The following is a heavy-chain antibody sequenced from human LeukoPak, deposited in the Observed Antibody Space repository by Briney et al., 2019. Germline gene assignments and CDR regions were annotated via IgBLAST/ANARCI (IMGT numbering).Heavy chain of an antibody. Sequence: GGSVRLSCAASGFTFSGYDMNWVRQAPGKGLEWVSSISGSSSYIYYADSMKGRFTISRDNGKNSLYLQMNSLRAEDTAVYYCARGFQWHLPNADYWGQGTLVTVSS. CDR3: ARGFQWHLPNADY. D-gene: IGHD6-19*01. CDR2: ISGSSSYI. CDR1: GFTFSGYD. V-gene: IGHV3-21*01. J-gene: IGHJ4*02.